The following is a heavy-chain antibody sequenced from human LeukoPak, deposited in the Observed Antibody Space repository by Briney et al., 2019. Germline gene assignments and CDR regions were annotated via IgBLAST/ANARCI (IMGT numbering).Heavy chain of an antibody. Sequence: RASVKVSCRVSGYTLTELSMHWVRQAPGKGLEWMGGFDPEDGETIYAQKFQGRVTMTEDTSTDTAYMELSSLRSEDTAAYYCATVPQPGGLNYYYMDVWGKGTTVTISS. V-gene: IGHV1-24*01. CDR1: GYTLTELS. J-gene: IGHJ6*03. CDR2: FDPEDGET. D-gene: IGHD3-10*01. CDR3: ATVPQPGGLNYYYMDV.